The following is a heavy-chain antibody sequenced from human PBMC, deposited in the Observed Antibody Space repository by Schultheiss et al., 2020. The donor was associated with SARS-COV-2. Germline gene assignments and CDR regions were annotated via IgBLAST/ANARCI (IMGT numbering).Heavy chain of an antibody. Sequence: SETLSLTCTVSGGSISSDYWSWIRQPPGKGLEWIGYIYYSGSTNYNPSLKSRVTISVDTSKNQFSLKLSSVTAADTAVYYCARGRFLVPAAIRGWLDAWGQGTLVTVSS. J-gene: IGHJ5*02. CDR1: GGSISSDY. D-gene: IGHD2-2*01. CDR3: ARGRFLVPAAIRGWLDA. V-gene: IGHV4-59*12. CDR2: IYYSGST.